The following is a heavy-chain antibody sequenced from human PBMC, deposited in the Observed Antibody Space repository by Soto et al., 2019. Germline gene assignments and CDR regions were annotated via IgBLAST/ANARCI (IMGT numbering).Heavy chain of an antibody. CDR1: GGTFSSYA. Sequence: RASVKVSCKASGGTFSSYAISWVRQAPGQGLEWMGGIIPIFGTANYAQKFQGRVTITADKSTSTAYMELSSLRSEDTAVYYCASSVAGLYNWFDPWGQGTLVTVSS. CDR3: ASSVAGLYNWFDP. CDR2: IIPIFGTA. J-gene: IGHJ5*02. V-gene: IGHV1-69*06. D-gene: IGHD6-19*01.